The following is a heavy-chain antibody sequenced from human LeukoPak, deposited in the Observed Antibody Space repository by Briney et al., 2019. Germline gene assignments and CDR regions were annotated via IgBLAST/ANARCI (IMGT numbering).Heavy chain of an antibody. CDR1: GFTFSNYE. CDR3: ARTIGSITGTLY. Sequence: PGGSLRLSCAASGFTFSNYEMNWVRQAPGKGLEWVPYISSSGSTIYYADSVKGRFTISRDNAKNSLYLQMNSLRAEDTAVYYCARTIGSITGTLYWGQGTLVTVSS. J-gene: IGHJ4*02. D-gene: IGHD1-20*01. V-gene: IGHV3-48*03. CDR2: ISSSGSTI.